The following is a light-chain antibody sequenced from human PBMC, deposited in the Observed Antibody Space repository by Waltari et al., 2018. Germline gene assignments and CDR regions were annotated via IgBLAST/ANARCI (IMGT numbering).Light chain of an antibody. CDR2: EVS. V-gene: IGLV2-14*01. J-gene: IGLJ1*01. CDR3: SSYTSSSTLEGV. Sequence: QSALTQPASVSGSPGQSITISCTGTSSDVGGYNYVSWSQQHPGKAPKLIIYEVSNRPSGVSNRFSGSKSGNTASLTISGLQAEDEADYYCSSYTSSSTLEGVFGTGTKVTVL. CDR1: SSDVGGYNY.